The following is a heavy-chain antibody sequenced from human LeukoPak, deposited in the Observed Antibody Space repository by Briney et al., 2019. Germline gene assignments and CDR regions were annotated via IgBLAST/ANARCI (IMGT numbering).Heavy chain of an antibody. CDR1: GGSITGYY. V-gene: IGHV4-59*08. CDR3: ARLTKFLTTYYPTP. D-gene: IGHD2/OR15-2a*01. CDR2: IFSSGST. Sequence: PSEALSLTCTVSGGSITGYYWSWIRQPPGRGLEWVGYIFSSGSTNYNPSLKSRVTISLDTSKSQFSLKLISVTASDTAVYYCARLTKFLTTYYPTPWGQGTLVTVSS. J-gene: IGHJ5*02.